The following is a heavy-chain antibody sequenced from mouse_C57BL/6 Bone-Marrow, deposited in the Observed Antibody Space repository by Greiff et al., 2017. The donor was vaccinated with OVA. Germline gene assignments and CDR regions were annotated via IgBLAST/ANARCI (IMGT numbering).Heavy chain of an antibody. CDR3: VRQDWAWCAY. Sequence: EVQVVESGGGLVQPKGSLKLSCAASGFSFNTYAMNWVRQAPGKGLEWVARIRSKSNNYATYYADSVKDRFTISRDDSESMLYLQMNNLKTEDTAMYYCVRQDWAWCAYWGQGTLVTVSA. CDR2: IRSKSNNYAT. V-gene: IGHV10-1*01. J-gene: IGHJ3*01. CDR1: GFSFNTYA. D-gene: IGHD4-1*01.